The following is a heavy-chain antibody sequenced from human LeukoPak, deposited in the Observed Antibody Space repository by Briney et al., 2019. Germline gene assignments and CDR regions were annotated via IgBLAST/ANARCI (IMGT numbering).Heavy chain of an antibody. Sequence: ASVKVSCEASGYTFTGYYMHWVRQAPGQGLEWMGWTNPNSGGTNYAQKFQGRVTMTRDTSISTAYMELSRLRSDDTAVYYCARGKVGATQPGSYWGQGTLVTVSS. CDR3: ARGKVGATQPGSY. J-gene: IGHJ4*02. D-gene: IGHD1-26*01. V-gene: IGHV1-2*02. CDR1: GYTFTGYY. CDR2: TNPNSGGT.